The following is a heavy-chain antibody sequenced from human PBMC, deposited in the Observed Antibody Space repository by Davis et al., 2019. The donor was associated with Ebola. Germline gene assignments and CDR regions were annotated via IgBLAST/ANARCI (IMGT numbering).Heavy chain of an antibody. CDR3: AKGSGERYCSSTRCYYVDS. CDR1: GFTFSSYA. V-gene: IGHV3-30-3*01. J-gene: IGHJ4*02. CDR2: ISYDGSNK. Sequence: GESLKISCAASGFTFSSYAMHWVRQAPGKGLEWVAVISYDGSNKYYADSVKGRFTISRDNSKNTLYLQMNSLRAEDTAIYYCAKGSGERYCSSTRCYYVDSWGQGTLVTVSS. D-gene: IGHD2-2*01.